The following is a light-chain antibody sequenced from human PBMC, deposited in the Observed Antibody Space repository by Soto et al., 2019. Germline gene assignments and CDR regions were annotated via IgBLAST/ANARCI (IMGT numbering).Light chain of an antibody. CDR3: QQYGSSPPYT. V-gene: IGKV3-20*01. Sequence: IVLTQSPGTLSLSPGERATLSCRARQSVNSRYLAWYQQKPGQAPSLLIYAASSRATGIPDRFSGSGSGTDFTLTISRLEPEDFAVYYCQQYGSSPPYTFGQGTKLEIK. J-gene: IGKJ2*01. CDR2: AAS. CDR1: QSVNSRY.